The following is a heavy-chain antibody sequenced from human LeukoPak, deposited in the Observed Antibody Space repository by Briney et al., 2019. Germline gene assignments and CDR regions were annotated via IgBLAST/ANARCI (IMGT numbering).Heavy chain of an antibody. D-gene: IGHD5-12*01. J-gene: IGHJ6*03. CDR3: ATHSPEWRYSGYYNYYYIDV. CDR1: GYTFTSYG. V-gene: IGHV1-18*01. Sequence: ASVKVSCKASGYTFTSYGISWVRQAPGQGLEWMGWISAYNGNTNYSQKLQGRVTMTTDTSTSTAYMELRSLRSDDTAVYYCATHSPEWRYSGYYNYYYIDVWGKGTTVTVSS. CDR2: ISAYNGNT.